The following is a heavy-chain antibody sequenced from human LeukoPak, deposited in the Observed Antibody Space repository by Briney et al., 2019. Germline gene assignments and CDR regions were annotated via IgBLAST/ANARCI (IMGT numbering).Heavy chain of an antibody. J-gene: IGHJ4*02. CDR1: GXTFSRFW. CDR3: ARDQSIAGPTTADY. Sequence: GGSLRLSCAASGXTFSRFWMHWVRQAPGKGLVWVSRINTDASNTIYADSVQGRFTISRDNAKNTLYLQMNSLRAEDTAVYYCARDQSIAGPTTADYWGQGTLVTVSS. V-gene: IGHV3-74*01. D-gene: IGHD1-26*01. CDR2: INTDASNT.